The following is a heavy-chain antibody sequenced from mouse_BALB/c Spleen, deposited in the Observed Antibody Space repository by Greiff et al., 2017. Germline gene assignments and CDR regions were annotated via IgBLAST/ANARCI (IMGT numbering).Heavy chain of an antibody. CDR1: GFSLSRYS. CDR3: ARNEGPMDY. V-gene: IGHV2-6-4*01. CDR2: IWSGGST. J-gene: IGHJ4*01. Sequence: VNVVESGPGLVAPSQSLSITCTVSGFSLSRYSVHWVRQPPGKGLEWLGMIWSGGSTDYNSALKSRLSISKDNSKSQVFLKMNSLQTDDTAMYYCARNEGPMDYWGQGTSVTVSS.